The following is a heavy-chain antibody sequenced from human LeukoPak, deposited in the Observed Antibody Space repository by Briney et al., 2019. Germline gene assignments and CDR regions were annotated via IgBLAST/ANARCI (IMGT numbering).Heavy chain of an antibody. CDR1: GFTFSSYS. Sequence: GSLRLSCAASGFTFSSYSMNWVRQAPGEGLEWVSSISSSSSYIYYADSVKGRFTISRDNAKNSLYLQMNSLRAEDTAVYYCARDLRFREDFWGQGTLVTVSS. J-gene: IGHJ4*02. V-gene: IGHV3-21*01. CDR3: ARDLRFREDF. D-gene: IGHD3-10*01. CDR2: ISSSSSYI.